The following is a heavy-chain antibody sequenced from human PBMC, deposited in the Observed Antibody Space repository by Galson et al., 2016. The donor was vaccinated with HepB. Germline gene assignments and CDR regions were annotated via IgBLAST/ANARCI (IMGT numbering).Heavy chain of an antibody. J-gene: IGHJ4*02. Sequence: SLRLSCAASGFTFSSYSMNWVRQAPGKGLEWVSYISSSSSTIYYADSVKGRLTISRDNAKNTVYLQMRSLRAEDTAVYYCVRDVKQKFYDYWGQGTRVTVSS. CDR2: ISSSSSTI. CDR1: GFTFSSYS. CDR3: VRDVKQKFYDY. V-gene: IGHV3-48*04. D-gene: IGHD6-13*01.